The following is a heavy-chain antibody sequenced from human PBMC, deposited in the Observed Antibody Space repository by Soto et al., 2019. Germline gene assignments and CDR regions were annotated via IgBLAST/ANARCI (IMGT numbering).Heavy chain of an antibody. CDR3: AHPLDTAHCFDY. CDR2: ISVSSDT. J-gene: IGHJ4*02. Sequence: PGVSLRLSCAASGFTFSTYAMNWYRQTPGKGPEWVSLISVSSDTYYADSVKGRFAISRDNSENTLLRHMNSRRAQDTPVYYLAHPLDTAHCFDYWGQGTLVTVSS. D-gene: IGHD3-3*02. V-gene: IGHV3-23*01. CDR1: GFTFSTYA.